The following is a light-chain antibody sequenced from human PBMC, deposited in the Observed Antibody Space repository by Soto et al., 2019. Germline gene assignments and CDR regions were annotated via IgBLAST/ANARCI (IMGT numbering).Light chain of an antibody. CDR1: KLGDKY. Sequence: SYELTQPPSVSVSPGQTASITCAGEKLGDKYACWYQQKPGQSPVLVIYQDSKRPSGIPERFSGSNSGNTATLTISGTQAMDEADYYCPAWDSSTSVVFGGGTKLTVL. CDR2: QDS. J-gene: IGLJ2*01. CDR3: PAWDSSTSVV. V-gene: IGLV3-1*01.